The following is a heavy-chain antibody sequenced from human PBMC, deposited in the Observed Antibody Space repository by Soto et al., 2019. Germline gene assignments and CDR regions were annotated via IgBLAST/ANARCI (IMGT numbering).Heavy chain of an antibody. Sequence: QITLKESGPTQVQPTQTLTLTCTFSGFSLSTSGVGVAWIRQPPGKALEFLALVHWDDTESYRSSLKSRLTIRKDTSKNQVVLTMSNVDPVDTGTYYCAHLLWFGDGALDVWGQGKMVTVSS. CDR1: GFSLSTSGVG. CDR3: AHLLWFGDGALDV. CDR2: VHWDDTE. D-gene: IGHD2-21*01. V-gene: IGHV2-5*02. J-gene: IGHJ3*01.